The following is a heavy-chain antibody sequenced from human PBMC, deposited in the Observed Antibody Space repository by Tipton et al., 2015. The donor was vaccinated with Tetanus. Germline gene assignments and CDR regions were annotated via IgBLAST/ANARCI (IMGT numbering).Heavy chain of an antibody. Sequence: QLVQSGAEVKTPGESLKISCQGFGYTFTNYWIGWVRQMPGKGLERMGIIYPDDSDTRYNPSFEGQVTISADKSISTAYLQWSSLKASDTAMYYCARQRYFDFWGRGTLVTVSS. CDR2: IYPDDSDT. CDR1: GYTFTNYW. D-gene: IGHD3-9*01. V-gene: IGHV5-51*01. J-gene: IGHJ2*01. CDR3: ARQRYFDF.